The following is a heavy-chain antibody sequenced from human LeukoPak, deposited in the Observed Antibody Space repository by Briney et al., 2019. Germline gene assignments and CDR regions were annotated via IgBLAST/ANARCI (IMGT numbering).Heavy chain of an antibody. CDR1: GFTFSSYA. J-gene: IGHJ3*02. V-gene: IGHV3-23*01. CDR3: AKDLVYDFWSGYSHRAFDI. CDR2: ISGSGGST. Sequence: EGSLRLSCAASGFTFSSYAMSWVRQAPGKGLEWVSAISGSGGSTYYADSVKGRFTISRDNSKNTLYLQMNSLRAEDTAVYYCAKDLVYDFWSGYSHRAFDIWGQGTMVTVSS. D-gene: IGHD3-3*01.